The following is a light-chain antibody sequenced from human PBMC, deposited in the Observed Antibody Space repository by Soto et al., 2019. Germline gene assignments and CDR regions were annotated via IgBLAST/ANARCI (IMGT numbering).Light chain of an antibody. Sequence: DIVMTQSPLSLPVTPGEPASISCRSSQSLLHSNGYNYLDWYLQKPGQSPHLLIYLGSNRASGAPDRFSGSGSGTDFTLKISRVEAEDVGVYYCMQALQTPWTFGQGTKVEIK. CDR2: LGS. J-gene: IGKJ1*01. V-gene: IGKV2-28*01. CDR3: MQALQTPWT. CDR1: QSLLHSNGYNY.